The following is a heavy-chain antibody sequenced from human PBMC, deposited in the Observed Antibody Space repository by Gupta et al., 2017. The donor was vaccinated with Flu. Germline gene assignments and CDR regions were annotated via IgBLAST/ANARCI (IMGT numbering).Heavy chain of an antibody. V-gene: IGHV3-23*01. D-gene: IGHD5-18*01. J-gene: IGHJ5*02. CDR3: AKARQLWSHGDWFDP. CDR2: MSGSGGST. Sequence: APGKGREWVSVMSGSGGSTYYADSVKGRFTIARDNSKNTLYLQMNSLRAEDTAVDYCAKARQLWSHGDWFDPWGQGTLVTVSS.